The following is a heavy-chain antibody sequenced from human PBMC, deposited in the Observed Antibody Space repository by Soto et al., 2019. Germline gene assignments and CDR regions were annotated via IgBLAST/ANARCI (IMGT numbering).Heavy chain of an antibody. CDR2: ISGGGDTT. CDR1: GFTFNNYA. V-gene: IGHV3-23*01. Sequence: EVQLLESGGGLVQPGGSLRLSCAASGFTFNNYAMTWVRQAPGKGLEWVSAISGGGDTTSYAASVKGRFTVNGDGYKNTLYVQMGSLRAEETALYYCAKGRGGSGSLTPRVDCWGQGTLVTVSS. J-gene: IGHJ4*02. D-gene: IGHD3-10*01. CDR3: AKGRGGSGSLTPRVDC.